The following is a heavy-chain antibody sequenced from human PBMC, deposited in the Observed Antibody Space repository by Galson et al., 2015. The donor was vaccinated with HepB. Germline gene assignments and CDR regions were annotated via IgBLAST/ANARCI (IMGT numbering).Heavy chain of an antibody. D-gene: IGHD2-8*01. Sequence: SLRLSCAASEFSFSDYAMSWVRQAPGKGLEWLSFISGSGISTYYANSVKGRFNIFRDNSNNMLDMQMNSLRAEDTAVYYCAKDQNCTKSVCYTYFYNGMDVWGQGTTVTVSS. CDR3: AKDQNCTKSVCYTYFYNGMDV. V-gene: IGHV3-23*01. CDR2: ISGSGIST. J-gene: IGHJ6*02. CDR1: EFSFSDYA.